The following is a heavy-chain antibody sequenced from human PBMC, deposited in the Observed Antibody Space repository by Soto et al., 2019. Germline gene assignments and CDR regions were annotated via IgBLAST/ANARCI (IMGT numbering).Heavy chain of an antibody. CDR2: TYYRSKWKT. V-gene: IGHV6-1*01. Sequence: SQTLSLTCAISGDSVSSNSAAWNWVRQSPSRGLEWLGRTYYRSKWKTDYAVSVRGRITINPDTSKNQFSLQLNSVTPGDTAVYYCARGDVIDIWGRGTMVTVSS. CDR3: ARGDVIDI. J-gene: IGHJ3*02. CDR1: GDSVSSNSAA.